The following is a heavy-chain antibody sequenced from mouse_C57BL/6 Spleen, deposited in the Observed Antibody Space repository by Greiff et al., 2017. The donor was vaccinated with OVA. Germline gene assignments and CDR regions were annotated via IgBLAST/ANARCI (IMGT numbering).Heavy chain of an antibody. CDR1: GYTFTSYW. Sequence: QVQLQQPGAELVMPGASVKLSCKASGYTFTSYWMHWVKQRPGQGLEWIGEIDPSDSYTNYNQKFKGKSTLTVDKSSSTAYMQLSSLTSEDSAVYYCARYYFAYWGQGTLVTVSA. J-gene: IGHJ3*01. CDR3: ARYYFAY. D-gene: IGHD1-1*01. V-gene: IGHV1-69*01. CDR2: IDPSDSYT.